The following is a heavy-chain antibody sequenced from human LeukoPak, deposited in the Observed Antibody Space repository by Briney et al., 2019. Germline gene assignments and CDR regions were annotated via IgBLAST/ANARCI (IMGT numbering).Heavy chain of an antibody. CDR2: IIPIFGTA. J-gene: IGHJ4*02. V-gene: IGHV1-69*01. Sequence: WASVTVSCKASGGTFSSYAVSWVRQAPGQGLEWMGGIIPIFGTANYAQKFQGRVTITADESTSTAYMELSSLRSEDTAVYYCARETVVVPAAPWGYFDYWGQGTLVTVAS. CDR1: GGTFSSYA. D-gene: IGHD2-2*01. CDR3: ARETVVVPAAPWGYFDY.